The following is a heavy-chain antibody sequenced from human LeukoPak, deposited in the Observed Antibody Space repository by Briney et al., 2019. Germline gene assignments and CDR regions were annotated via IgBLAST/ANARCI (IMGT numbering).Heavy chain of an antibody. Sequence: PGGSLSLSCAASGFTFSSYAMSWVGQAPGKGVEWLSSILGSGVRTYYADSVKGRFTMSRDNSKNTLYLQMDSLRVEDTAVYYCANPEWLLPSYYYYGLDVWGQGTTVTVSS. D-gene: IGHD3-3*01. CDR3: ANPEWLLPSYYYYGLDV. CDR2: ILGSGVRT. J-gene: IGHJ6*02. CDR1: GFTFSSYA. V-gene: IGHV3-23*01.